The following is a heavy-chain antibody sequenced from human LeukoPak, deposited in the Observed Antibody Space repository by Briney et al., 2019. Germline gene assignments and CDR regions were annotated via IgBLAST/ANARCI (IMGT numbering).Heavy chain of an antibody. D-gene: IGHD3-22*01. Sequence: GGSLRLSCAASGFTFDNYGMTWVRRVPGKGLEWASGVNWNGGSTGYADSVKGRFTISRDNAKNSLYLQMNSLRAEDTALYYCARASLYDNSAYYLDYWGQGTLVTVSS. CDR2: VNWNGGST. CDR1: GFTFDNYG. J-gene: IGHJ4*02. CDR3: ARASLYDNSAYYLDY. V-gene: IGHV3-20*04.